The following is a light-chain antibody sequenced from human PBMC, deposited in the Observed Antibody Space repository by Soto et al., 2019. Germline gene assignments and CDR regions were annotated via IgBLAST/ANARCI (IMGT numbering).Light chain of an antibody. Sequence: EIVMTQSPATLSVSPGERATLSCRASQSVSSNLAWYQQKPGQAPRLLIYGASTRATGIPARFSGSGSGTEFTLTISSLQSEDFAVYYCQQRSNWPPRSITFGQGTRLEIK. CDR3: QQRSNWPPRSIT. V-gene: IGKV3-15*01. CDR1: QSVSSN. J-gene: IGKJ5*01. CDR2: GAS.